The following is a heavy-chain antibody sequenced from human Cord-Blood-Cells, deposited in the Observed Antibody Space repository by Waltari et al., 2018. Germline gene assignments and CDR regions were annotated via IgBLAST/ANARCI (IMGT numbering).Heavy chain of an antibody. V-gene: IGHV4-34*01. CDR3: ARELLVLESNFDY. CDR1: GGSSSGYY. J-gene: IGHJ4*02. CDR2: INHSGST. D-gene: IGHD3-3*01. Sequence: QVQLQQWGAGLLKPSETLSLTCAVYGGSSSGYYWSWIRQPPGKGLEWIGEINHSGSTNYNPSLKSRVTISVDTSKNQFSLKLSSVTAADTAVYYCARELLVLESNFDYWGQGTLVTVSS.